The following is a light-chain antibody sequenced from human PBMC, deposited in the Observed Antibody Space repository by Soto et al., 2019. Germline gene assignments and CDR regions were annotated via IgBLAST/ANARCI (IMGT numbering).Light chain of an antibody. Sequence: EIVMTQSPATLSVSPGERATLSCRARQSVSSNLAGYQQKPGQAPRLLIYGASTRATGIPARFSGSGSGTEFALTISSLQSEDFAVYYCQQYNNWPPLTGGGGTKVEIK. CDR2: GAS. CDR1: QSVSSN. V-gene: IGKV3-15*01. J-gene: IGKJ4*01. CDR3: QQYNNWPPLT.